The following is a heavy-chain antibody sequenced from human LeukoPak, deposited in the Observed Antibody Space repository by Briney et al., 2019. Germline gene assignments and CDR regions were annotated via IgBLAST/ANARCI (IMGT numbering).Heavy chain of an antibody. CDR1: GFTFSSYG. CDR2: IRYDGSNK. V-gene: IGHV3-30*02. Sequence: GGSLRLSCAASGFTFSSYGMHWVRQAPGKGLEWVAFIRYDGSNKYYADSVKGRFTISRDNSKNTLYLQMNSLRAEDTAVYYCARGGGYSYGSFDYWGQGTLVTVSS. D-gene: IGHD5-18*01. J-gene: IGHJ4*02. CDR3: ARGGGYSYGSFDY.